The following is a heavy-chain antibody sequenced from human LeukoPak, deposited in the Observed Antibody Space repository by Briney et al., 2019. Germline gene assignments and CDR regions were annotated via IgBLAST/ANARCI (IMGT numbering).Heavy chain of an antibody. V-gene: IGHV4-34*01. D-gene: IGHD6-13*01. Sequence: DPSETLSLTCAVYGGSFSGYYWSWIRQPPGKGLEWIGEINHNGSTNYNPSLKSRVTISVDTSKNQFSLKLSPVTAADTAVYYCARLEQQLVRGRYYYYMDVWGKGTTVTISS. CDR1: GGSFSGYY. CDR3: ARLEQQLVRGRYYYYMDV. CDR2: INHNGST. J-gene: IGHJ6*03.